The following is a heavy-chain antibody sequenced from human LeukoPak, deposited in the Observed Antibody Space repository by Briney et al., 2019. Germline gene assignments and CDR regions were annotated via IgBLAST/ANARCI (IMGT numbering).Heavy chain of an antibody. Sequence: ASVKVSCKASGYTFTGYYMHWVRQAPGQGLEWMGIINPSGGSTSYAQKFQGRVTMTRDTSTSTVYMELSSLRSEDTAVYYCARGGAGWELPNAFDIWGQGTMVTVSS. D-gene: IGHD1-26*01. CDR1: GYTFTGYY. V-gene: IGHV1-46*01. J-gene: IGHJ3*02. CDR2: INPSGGST. CDR3: ARGGAGWELPNAFDI.